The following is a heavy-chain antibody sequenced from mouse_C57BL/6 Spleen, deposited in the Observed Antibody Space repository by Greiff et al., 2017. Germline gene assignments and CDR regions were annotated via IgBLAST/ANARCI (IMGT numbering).Heavy chain of an antibody. Sequence: VHVKQSGPGLAKPSQTLSLTCSVTGYSITSDYWNWIRKFPGNKLEYMGYISYSGSTYYNPSLKSRISITRDTSKNQYYLQLNSVTTEDTATYYCARSGFITTVVVNWYFDVWGTGTTVTVSS. CDR3: ARSGFITTVVVNWYFDV. CDR2: ISYSGST. V-gene: IGHV3-8*01. CDR1: GYSITSDY. D-gene: IGHD1-1*01. J-gene: IGHJ1*03.